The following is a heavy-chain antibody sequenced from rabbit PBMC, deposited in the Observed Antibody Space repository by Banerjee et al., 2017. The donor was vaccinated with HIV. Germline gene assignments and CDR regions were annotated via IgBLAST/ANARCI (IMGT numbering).Heavy chain of an antibody. J-gene: IGHJ6*01. Sequence: QSLEESGGDLVKPGASLTLTCTASGFSFNSGYDMCWVRQAPGKGPEWIGTIYAGSSGITDYASWVNGRFTISKTSSTTVTLQMTSLTAADTATYFCARWTTSDFYGDLWGPGTLVTVS. CDR3: ARWTTSDFYGDL. V-gene: IGHV1S40*01. CDR2: IYAGSSGIT. D-gene: IGHD1-1*01. CDR1: GFSFNSGYD.